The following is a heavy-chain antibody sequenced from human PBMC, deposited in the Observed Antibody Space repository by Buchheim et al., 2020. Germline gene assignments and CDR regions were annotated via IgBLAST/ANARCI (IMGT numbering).Heavy chain of an antibody. V-gene: IGHV4-34*01. Sequence: QVQLQQWGAGLLKPSETLSLTCAVYGGSFSGYYWSWIRQPPGKGLEWIGSIYYSGSTYYNPSLKSRVTISVDTSKNQFSLKLSSVTAADTAVYYCAIVRYFPSGWFDPWGQGTL. D-gene: IGHD3-9*01. CDR1: GGSFSGYY. J-gene: IGHJ5*02. CDR3: AIVRYFPSGWFDP. CDR2: IYYSGST.